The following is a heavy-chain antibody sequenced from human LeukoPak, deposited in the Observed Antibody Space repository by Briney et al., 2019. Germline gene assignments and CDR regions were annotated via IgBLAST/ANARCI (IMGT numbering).Heavy chain of an antibody. J-gene: IGHJ5*02. CDR2: INPNSGNT. D-gene: IGHD2-15*01. CDR1: GYTFTGYY. V-gene: IGHV1-18*04. Sequence: ASVKVSCKASGYTFTGYYMHWVRQAPGQGLEWMGWINPNSGNTNYAQKLQGRVTMTTDTSTSTAYMELRSLRSDDTAVYYCAREGLKNWFDPWGQGTLVTVSS. CDR3: AREGLKNWFDP.